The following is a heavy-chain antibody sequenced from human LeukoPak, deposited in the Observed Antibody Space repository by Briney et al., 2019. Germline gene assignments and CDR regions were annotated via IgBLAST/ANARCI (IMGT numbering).Heavy chain of an antibody. Sequence: GGSLRLSCAASGFTFSSYAMHWVRQAPGKGLEWVAVISYDGSNKYYADSVKGRFTISRDNSKNTLYLQMNSLRAEDTAVYYCARAWDGDKPATGDPSHFDYWGQGTLVTVSS. CDR3: ARAWDGDKPATGDPSHFDY. D-gene: IGHD7-27*01. CDR2: ISYDGSNK. V-gene: IGHV3-30-3*01. CDR1: GFTFSSYA. J-gene: IGHJ4*02.